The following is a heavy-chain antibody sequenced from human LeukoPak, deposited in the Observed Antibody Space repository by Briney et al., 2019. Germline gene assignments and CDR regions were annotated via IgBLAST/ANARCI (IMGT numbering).Heavy chain of an antibody. CDR2: ISAYNGNT. D-gene: IGHD3-10*01. V-gene: IGHV1-18*01. CDR3: ARVSWYGSGNSINFDC. Sequence: ASVKVSCKASGYTFTSYGISWVRQAPGQGLEWMGWISAYNGNTNYAQKLQGRVTMTTDTSTSTAYMELRSLRSDDTAVYYCARVSWYGSGNSINFDCWGQGALVSVSS. J-gene: IGHJ4*02. CDR1: GYTFTSYG.